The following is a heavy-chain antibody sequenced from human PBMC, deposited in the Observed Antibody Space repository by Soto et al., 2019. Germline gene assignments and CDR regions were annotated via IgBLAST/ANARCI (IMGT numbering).Heavy chain of an antibody. CDR2: VSYDGRDE. D-gene: IGHD2-15*01. J-gene: IGHJ4*02. V-gene: IGHV3-30*03. CDR3: ARDCSGGSCYFDY. Sequence: QVQLVESGGGVVQPGRSLRLSCAVSGFTFSSYGMHWVRQAPGKGLEWVAGVSYDGRDEFYADSVKGRFTISRDNSKSTLFLQMNSLRVEDTAVDYCARDCSGGSCYFDYWGQGTQVPVSS. CDR1: GFTFSSYG.